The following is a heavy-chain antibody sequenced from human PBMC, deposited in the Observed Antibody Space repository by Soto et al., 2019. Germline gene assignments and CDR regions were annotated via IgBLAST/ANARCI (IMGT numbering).Heavy chain of an antibody. D-gene: IGHD3-10*01. V-gene: IGHV4-59*01. CDR2: IYYSGST. CDR3: ARVSRFGGKPNWLDP. CDR1: VVSINSYY. J-gene: IGHJ5*02. Sequence: PSETLSLTCTVSVVSINSYYCSWIRQPPGKGLEWIGYIYYSGSTNYNPSLKSRVTISVDTSKDQFSLKLNSVTAADTAVYYCARVSRFGGKPNWLDPWGQGTLVTVSS.